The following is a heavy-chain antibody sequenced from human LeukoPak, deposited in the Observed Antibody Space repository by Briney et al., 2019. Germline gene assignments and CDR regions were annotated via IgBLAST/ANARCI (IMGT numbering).Heavy chain of an antibody. Sequence: ASVKVSCKASGDTFFTYDMNWVRQAPGQGLEYMGWVNPNSGNTGYAQKFQGRVTMTRDTSITTAYMELTNLRSDDTAVYYCARGGTMVRGVNALGNYGMDVWGQGTTVTVSS. CDR3: ARGGTMVRGVNALGNYGMDV. J-gene: IGHJ6*02. D-gene: IGHD3-10*01. CDR2: VNPNSGNT. CDR1: GDTFFTYD. V-gene: IGHV1-8*01.